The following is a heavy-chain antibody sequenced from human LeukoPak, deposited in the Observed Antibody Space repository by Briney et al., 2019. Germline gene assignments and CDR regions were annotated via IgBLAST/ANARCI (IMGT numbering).Heavy chain of an antibody. CDR2: ISSSSSTI. D-gene: IGHD3-10*01. CDR3: ARDPFGFDY. CDR1: GFTFSSYS. V-gene: IGHV3-48*01. Sequence: GGSLRLSCAASGFTFSSYSMNWVRQAPGKGLEWVSYISSSSSTIYYADSVKGRFTISRDNAKNSLYLQMNSLRAEDTAVCYCARDPFGFDYWGQGTLVTVSS. J-gene: IGHJ4*02.